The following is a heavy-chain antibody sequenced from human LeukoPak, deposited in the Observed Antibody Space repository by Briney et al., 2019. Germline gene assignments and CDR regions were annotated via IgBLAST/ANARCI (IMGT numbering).Heavy chain of an antibody. J-gene: IGHJ4*02. CDR2: IIPIFGTA. D-gene: IGHD6-13*01. CDR3: ARGEGEIAAALFDY. V-gene: IGHV1-69*01. Sequence: SVKVSCKASGGTFSSYAISWVRQAPGQGLEWMGGIIPIFGTANYAQKFQGRVTITADESTSTAYMELSSLRSEDTAVYYCARGEGEIAAALFDYWGQGTLVSVSS. CDR1: GGTFSSYA.